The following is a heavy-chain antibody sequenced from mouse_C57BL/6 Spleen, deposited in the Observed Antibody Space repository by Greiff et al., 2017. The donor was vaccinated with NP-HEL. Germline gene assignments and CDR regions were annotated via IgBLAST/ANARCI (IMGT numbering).Heavy chain of an antibody. CDR3: ARGVTTGEAY. Sequence: QVHVKQPGAELVKPGASVKLSCKASGYTFTSYWMQWVKQRPGQGLEWIGEIDPSDSYTNYNQKFKGKATLTVDTSSSTAYMQLSSLTSEDSAVYYCARGVTTGEAYWGQGTLVTVSA. V-gene: IGHV1-50*01. CDR2: IDPSDSYT. J-gene: IGHJ3*01. CDR1: GYTFTSYW. D-gene: IGHD1-1*01.